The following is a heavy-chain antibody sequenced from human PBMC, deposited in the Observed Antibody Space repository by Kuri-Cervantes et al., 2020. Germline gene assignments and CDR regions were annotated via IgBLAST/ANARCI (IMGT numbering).Heavy chain of an antibody. CDR1: GYTFTSYD. J-gene: IGHJ6*02. D-gene: IGHD2-21*01. CDR3: ARVHSNRILGWPRGMDV. CDR2: MNPNSGNT. Sequence: ASVKVSCKASGYTFTSYDINWVRQATGQGLEWMGWMNPNSGNTGYAQKFQGRVTMTRNNSISTAYMELSSLRSEDTAVYYCARVHSNRILGWPRGMDVWGQGTTVTVSS. V-gene: IGHV1-8*01.